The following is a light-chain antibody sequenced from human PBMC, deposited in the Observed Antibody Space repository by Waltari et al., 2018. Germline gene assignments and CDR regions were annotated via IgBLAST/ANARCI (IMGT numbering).Light chain of an antibody. Sequence: QSVLTQPPSASGTPGQRVTISCSGSISNLGTNYVYWYQQFPGTAPKLLIQRNNQRPSGVPARCSGTKSGTSASLAISGLRSEDEADYYCASWDDSLSVGVFGGGTKLTVL. CDR3: ASWDDSLSVGV. V-gene: IGLV1-47*01. CDR1: ISNLGTNY. CDR2: RNN. J-gene: IGLJ3*02.